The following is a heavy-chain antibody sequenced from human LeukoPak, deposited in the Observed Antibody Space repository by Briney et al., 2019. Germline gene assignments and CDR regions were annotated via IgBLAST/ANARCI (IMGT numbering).Heavy chain of an antibody. CDR1: GFTFSAYD. J-gene: IGHJ3*02. Sequence: PGGSLRLSCAASGFTFSAYDMHWVRQAPGKGLEWVSALATSGETYYLASVKGRFTISRENAKNSLYLQMNSLRAGDTAIYYCARESREQIRLNALDMWGQGTVVTISS. D-gene: IGHD3-3*02. CDR3: ARESREQIRLNALDM. CDR2: LATSGET. V-gene: IGHV3-13*01.